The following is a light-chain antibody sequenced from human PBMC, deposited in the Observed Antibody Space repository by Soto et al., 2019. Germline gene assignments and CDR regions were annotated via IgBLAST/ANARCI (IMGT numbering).Light chain of an antibody. V-gene: IGLV2-14*01. CDR1: ISDSGGYNY. J-gene: IGLJ1*01. CDR2: DVS. Sequence: SAQSPPATESSSLGQSTPLSCSATISDSGGYNYVSWYQQHPGKAPKLMIYDVSNRPSGVSNRFSGSKSGNTASLTISGLQAEDEADYYCSSYTSSSTLNYVFGTGTKVTVL. CDR3: SSYTSSSTLNYV.